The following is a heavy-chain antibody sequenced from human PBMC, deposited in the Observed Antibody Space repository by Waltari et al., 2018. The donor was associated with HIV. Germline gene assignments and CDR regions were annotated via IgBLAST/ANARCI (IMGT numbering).Heavy chain of an antibody. CDR1: GYTFTSYA. V-gene: IGHV1-3*01. J-gene: IGHJ4*02. CDR2: INAGNGNT. Sequence: QVQLVQSGAEVKKPGASVKVSCKASGYTFTSYAMHWVRQAPGQRLEWMGWINAGNGNTKYSQKCQGRVTITRDRAASTAYMELSSLRSEVTAVDYCACIFGVVTIDYWGQGTLVTVSS. CDR3: ACIFGVVTIDY. D-gene: IGHD3-3*01.